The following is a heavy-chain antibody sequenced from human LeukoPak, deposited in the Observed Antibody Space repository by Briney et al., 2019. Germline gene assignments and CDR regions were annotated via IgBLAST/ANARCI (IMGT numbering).Heavy chain of an antibody. CDR2: INPSGGST. CDR1: GYTFTSYY. Sequence: VASVTVSCKASGYTFTSYYMHWVRQARGRGLEGMGIINPSGGSTSYAQKFQGRVSMTRDTPTSTVYMELSSLRSEDTAVYYCARVEMATSMGYYFDYWGQGTLVTVSS. D-gene: IGHD5-24*01. J-gene: IGHJ4*02. V-gene: IGHV1-46*01. CDR3: ARVEMATSMGYYFDY.